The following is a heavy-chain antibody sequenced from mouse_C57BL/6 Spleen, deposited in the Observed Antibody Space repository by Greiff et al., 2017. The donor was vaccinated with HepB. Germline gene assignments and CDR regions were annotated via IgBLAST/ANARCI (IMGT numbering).Heavy chain of an antibody. J-gene: IGHJ4*01. D-gene: IGHD1-1*01. CDR1: GYAFSSSW. V-gene: IGHV1-82*01. CDR2: IYPGDGDT. CDR3: ARIPPYYGSNYAMDY. Sequence: VQLQESGPELVKPGASVKISCKASGYAFSSSWMNWVKQRPGKGLEWIGRIYPGDGDTNYNGKFKGKATLTADKSSSTAYMQLSSLTSEDSAVYFCARIPPYYGSNYAMDYWGQGTSVTVSS.